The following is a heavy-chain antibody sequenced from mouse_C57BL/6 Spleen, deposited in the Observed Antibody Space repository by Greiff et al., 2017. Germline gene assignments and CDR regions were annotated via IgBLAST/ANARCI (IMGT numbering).Heavy chain of an antibody. J-gene: IGHJ3*01. V-gene: IGHV2-2*01. CDR3: ATLTGVFAY. D-gene: IGHD4-1*01. CDR1: GFSLTSYG. CDR2: IWSGGST. Sequence: VKLQQSGPGLVQPSQSLSITCTVSGFSLTSYGVHWVRQSPGKGLEWLGVIWSGGSTDYNAAFISRLSISKDNSKSQVFFKMNSLQADDTAIYYCATLTGVFAYWGQGTLVTVSA.